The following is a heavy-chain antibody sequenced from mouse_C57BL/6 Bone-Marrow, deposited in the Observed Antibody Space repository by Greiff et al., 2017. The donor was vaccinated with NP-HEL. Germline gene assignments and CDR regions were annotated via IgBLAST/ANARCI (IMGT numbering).Heavy chain of an antibody. D-gene: IGHD4-1*02. Sequence: VQLVESGAELAKPGASVKLSCKASGYTFTSYWMHWVKQRPGQGLEWIGYINPSSGYTKYNQKFKDKATLTAEKSSSTAYMQLSSLTYEDSAVYYCARYRASTGTRAMDYWGQGTSVTVSS. J-gene: IGHJ4*01. CDR1: GYTFTSYW. V-gene: IGHV1-7*01. CDR2: INPSSGYT. CDR3: ARYRASTGTRAMDY.